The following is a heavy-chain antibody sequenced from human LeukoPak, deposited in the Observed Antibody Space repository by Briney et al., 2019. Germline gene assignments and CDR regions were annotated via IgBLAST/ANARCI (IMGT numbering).Heavy chain of an antibody. J-gene: IGHJ4*02. CDR1: GFIFDDYA. Sequence: PGRSLRLSCAASGFIFDDYAMHWVRQAPGKGLEWVSGISWDSDSIDYADSVKGRFTISRDNSKNTLYLQMNSLRAEDTAVYYCARAEYYYGSGSFDLWGQGTLVTVSS. D-gene: IGHD3-10*01. CDR3: ARAEYYYGSGSFDL. CDR2: ISWDSDSI. V-gene: IGHV3-9*01.